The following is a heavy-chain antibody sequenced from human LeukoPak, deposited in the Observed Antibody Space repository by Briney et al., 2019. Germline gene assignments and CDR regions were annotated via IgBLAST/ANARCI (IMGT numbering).Heavy chain of an antibody. Sequence: GASVKVSCKASGGTFSSYAISWVRQAPGQGLEWMGGIIPIFGTANYAQKFQGRVTITADESTSTAYMELSSLRSEDTAVYYCARGDFVGTTGSAFYYYGMDVWGQGTTVTVSS. V-gene: IGHV1-69*13. CDR1: GGTFSSYA. CDR2: IIPIFGTA. J-gene: IGHJ6*02. CDR3: ARGDFVGTTGSAFYYYGMDV. D-gene: IGHD1-7*01.